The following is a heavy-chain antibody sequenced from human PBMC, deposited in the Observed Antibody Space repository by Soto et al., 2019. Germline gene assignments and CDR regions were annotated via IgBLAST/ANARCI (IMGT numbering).Heavy chain of an antibody. CDR3: ARVGEEAAAGLDY. Sequence: QVQLQESGPGLVKPSETLSLTCTVSGGSISSYYWSWIRQPPGKGLEWIGYIYYSGSTNYNPSLKSRVTISVDTSKNQFSLKLSSVTAADTAVYYCARVGEEAAAGLDYWGQGTLVTVSS. CDR1: GGSISSYY. D-gene: IGHD6-13*01. CDR2: IYYSGST. V-gene: IGHV4-59*01. J-gene: IGHJ4*02.